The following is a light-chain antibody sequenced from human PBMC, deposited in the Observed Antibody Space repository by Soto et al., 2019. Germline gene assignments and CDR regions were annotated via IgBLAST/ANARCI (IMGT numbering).Light chain of an antibody. Sequence: EIVMTQSPATLSVSPGERATLSCRASQSVSSNLAWYQQKPGQAPRLLIYGASTRATGIPARFSGSGSGTEFTLSISSLQSEDFAVYYCQQYNNWPPRGTFGQGTKVEI. CDR3: QQYNNWPPRGT. CDR2: GAS. V-gene: IGKV3-15*01. J-gene: IGKJ1*01. CDR1: QSVSSN.